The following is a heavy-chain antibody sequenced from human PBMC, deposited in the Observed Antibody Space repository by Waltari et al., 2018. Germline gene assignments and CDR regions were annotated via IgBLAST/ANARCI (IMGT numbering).Heavy chain of an antibody. V-gene: IGHV3-23*04. CDR1: GFTFSSYA. D-gene: IGHD4-4*01. Sequence: VQLVESGGVLVKPGGSLRLSCSASGFTFSSYAMGWVRQAPGKGLEWISSIGTSGATTYYVDSVKGRFANSRDNSHNTLYLQMNRLRAEDTATYYCAKMRGGVTTAFDYWGQGTLVTVSS. CDR2: IGTSGATT. J-gene: IGHJ4*02. CDR3: AKMRGGVTTAFDY.